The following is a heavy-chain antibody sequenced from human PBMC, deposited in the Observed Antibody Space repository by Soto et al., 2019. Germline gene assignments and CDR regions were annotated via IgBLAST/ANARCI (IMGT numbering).Heavy chain of an antibody. CDR1: GYTFTSYP. CDR2: INTGNDNT. CDR3: AKYSSGWYYYGMDV. Sequence: ASVKVSCKASGYTFTSYPMHWVRQAPGQRLEWMGWINTGNDNTKYSQKFQGRVTINRDTSASTVYMELSSLRSEDTAVYYCAKYSSGWYYYGMDVWGQGTTVTVSS. V-gene: IGHV1-3*04. D-gene: IGHD6-19*01. J-gene: IGHJ6*02.